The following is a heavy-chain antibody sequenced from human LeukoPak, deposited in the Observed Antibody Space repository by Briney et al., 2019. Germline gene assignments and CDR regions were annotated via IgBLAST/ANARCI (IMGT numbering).Heavy chain of an antibody. CDR2: IYYSGST. CDR3: ARRWRYSSGYPDY. D-gene: IGHD3-22*01. Sequence: PSETLSLTCTVSGGSISSSSYYWGWIRQLPGKGLEWIGSIYYSGSTYYNPSLKSRVTISVDTSKNQFSLKLSSVTAADTAVYYCARRWRYSSGYPDYWGQGTLVTVSS. V-gene: IGHV4-39*01. J-gene: IGHJ4*02. CDR1: GGSISSSSYY.